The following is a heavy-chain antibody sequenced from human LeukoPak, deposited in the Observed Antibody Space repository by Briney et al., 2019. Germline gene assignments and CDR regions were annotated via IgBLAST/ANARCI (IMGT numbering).Heavy chain of an antibody. CDR3: ARQDYGDYLPPIDY. CDR2: IYHSGST. Sequence: PSETLSLTCTVSGYSISSGYYWGWIRQPPGKGLEWIGSIYHSGSTYYNPSLKSRVTISVDTSKNQFSLKLSSVTAADTAVYYCARQDYGDYLPPIDYWGQGTLVTVSS. J-gene: IGHJ4*02. CDR1: GYSISSGYY. V-gene: IGHV4-38-2*02. D-gene: IGHD4-17*01.